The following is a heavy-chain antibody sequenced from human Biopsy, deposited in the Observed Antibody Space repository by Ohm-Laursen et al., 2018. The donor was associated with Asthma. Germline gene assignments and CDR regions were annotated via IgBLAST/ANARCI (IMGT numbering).Heavy chain of an antibody. CDR2: STQGGGT. Sequence: SDTLSLTCAVYGGSLRGYVWTWIRQPPGKGLEWIGESTQGGGTTFNPSLKGRVTISIDSSKSQLSLKVRSVTAADTAVYYCARGPEWNGLDVWGQGTTVTVSS. D-gene: IGHD3-3*01. CDR3: ARGPEWNGLDV. V-gene: IGHV4-34*01. J-gene: IGHJ6*02. CDR1: GGSLRGYV.